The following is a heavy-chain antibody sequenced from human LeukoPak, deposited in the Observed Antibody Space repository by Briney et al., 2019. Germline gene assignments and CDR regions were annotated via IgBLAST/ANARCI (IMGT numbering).Heavy chain of an antibody. D-gene: IGHD2-15*01. CDR2: ISGHNDDT. CDR3: ARAGYCSGGSCYPYYYHYYMDV. J-gene: IGHJ6*03. Sequence: GASVKVSCKASGYTFTSYAISWVRQAPGQGLEWMGWISGHNDDTNYAQRLQGRVTMTTDTSTSTAYMELRSLRSDDTAVYYCARAGYCSGGSCYPYYYHYYMDVWGKGTTVTVSS. CDR1: GYTFTSYA. V-gene: IGHV1-18*01.